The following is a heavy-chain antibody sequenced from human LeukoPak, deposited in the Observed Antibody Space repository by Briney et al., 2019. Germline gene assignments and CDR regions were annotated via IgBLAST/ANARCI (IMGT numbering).Heavy chain of an antibody. CDR2: INPNTGGT. Sequence: VSVKVSCKASGYTFTGSFMHWVRQAPGQGLEWMGWINPNTGGTKFAQKFQGRVTMTRDTSISTAYMELSRLRSDDTAVYYCARADPVGYWGQGTQVTVSS. J-gene: IGHJ4*02. CDR1: GYTFTGSF. CDR3: ARADPVGY. V-gene: IGHV1-2*02.